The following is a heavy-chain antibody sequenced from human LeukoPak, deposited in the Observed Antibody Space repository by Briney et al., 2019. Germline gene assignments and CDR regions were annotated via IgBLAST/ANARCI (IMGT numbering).Heavy chain of an antibody. CDR2: IYYSGST. J-gene: IGHJ4*02. Sequence: PSETLSLTCTVSGGSISSYYWSWIRQPPGKGLEWIGYIYYSGSTNYNPSLKSRVTISVDTSKNQFSLKLSSVTAADTAVYYCARMRVYKYCTNGVCQYFDYWGQGTLVTVSS. CDR1: GGSISSYY. D-gene: IGHD2-8*01. CDR3: ARMRVYKYCTNGVCQYFDY. V-gene: IGHV4-59*01.